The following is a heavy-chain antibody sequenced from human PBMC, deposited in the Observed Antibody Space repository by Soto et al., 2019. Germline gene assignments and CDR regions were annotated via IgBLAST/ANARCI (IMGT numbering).Heavy chain of an antibody. V-gene: IGHV1-18*01. Sequence: QVQLVQSGPDVKKPGASVKVSCKASGYIFTSYGISWVRQAPGQGLEWMGWISDYNGNTNYAQRLQGRVLMTTDTSASTAYMELRRLRSDDTAVYYCARDRGLSGYAFDIWGQGTMVTVSS. CDR1: GYIFTSYG. CDR3: ARDRGLSGYAFDI. D-gene: IGHD3-22*01. J-gene: IGHJ3*02. CDR2: ISDYNGNT.